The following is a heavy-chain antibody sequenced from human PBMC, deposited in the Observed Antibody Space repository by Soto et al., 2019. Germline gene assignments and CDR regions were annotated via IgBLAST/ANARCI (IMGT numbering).Heavy chain of an antibody. Sequence: ASVKVSCKASGGTFSSYAISWVRQAPGQGLEWVGGIIPIFGTANYAQKFQGRVTITADESTSTAYMELSSLRSEDTAVYYCARFRMVRGVIYGFDPWGQGTLVTVSS. D-gene: IGHD3-10*01. CDR2: IIPIFGTA. CDR1: GGTFSSYA. J-gene: IGHJ5*02. CDR3: ARFRMVRGVIYGFDP. V-gene: IGHV1-69*13.